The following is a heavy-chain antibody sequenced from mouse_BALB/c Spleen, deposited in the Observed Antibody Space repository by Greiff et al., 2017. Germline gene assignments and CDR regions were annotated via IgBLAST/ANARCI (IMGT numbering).Heavy chain of an antibody. D-gene: IGHD2-14*01. J-gene: IGHJ4*01. CDR3: ARSGVRRNYYAMDY. V-gene: IGHV5-17*02. CDR2: ISSGSSTI. Sequence: EVQVVESGGGLVQPGGSRKLSCAASGFTFSSFGMHWVRQAPEKGLEWVAYISSGSSTIYYADTVKGRFTISRDNPKNTLFLQMTSLRSEDTAMYYCARSGVRRNYYAMDYWGQGTSVTVSS. CDR1: GFTFSSFG.